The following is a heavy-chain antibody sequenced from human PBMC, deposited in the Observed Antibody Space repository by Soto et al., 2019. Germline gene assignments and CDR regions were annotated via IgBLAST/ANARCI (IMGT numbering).Heavy chain of an antibody. Sequence: QVQLQESGPGLVKPSETLSLTCSVSDGSVNTGNYYWGWIRQPPGNGLEWIGHIYYIGTTNYNPSRQSRVTISVDTPKNQCSLKATSVTAADTAVYFCAREEKQVSRYGGDFDCRGQGILVTVSS. CDR1: DGSVNTGNYY. CDR2: IYYIGTT. D-gene: IGHD3-16*01. J-gene: IGHJ4*02. V-gene: IGHV4-61*01. CDR3: AREEKQVSRYGGDFDC.